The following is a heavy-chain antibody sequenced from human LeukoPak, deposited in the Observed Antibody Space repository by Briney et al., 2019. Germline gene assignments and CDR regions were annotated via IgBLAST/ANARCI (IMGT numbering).Heavy chain of an antibody. J-gene: IGHJ4*02. Sequence: GSLRLSCAASGFTFSSYSMNWVRQAPGKGLEWDSYISSSSSTIYYADSVKGRFTISRDNAKNSLYLQMNSLRDEDTAVYYCARETGRGYSYGPDYWGQGTLVTVSS. CDR2: ISSSSSTI. D-gene: IGHD5-18*01. CDR1: GFTFSSYS. CDR3: ARETGRGYSYGPDY. V-gene: IGHV3-48*02.